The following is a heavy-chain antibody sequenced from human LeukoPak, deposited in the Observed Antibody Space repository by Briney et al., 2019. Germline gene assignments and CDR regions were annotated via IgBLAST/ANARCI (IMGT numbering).Heavy chain of an antibody. J-gene: IGHJ4*02. CDR1: GGSMSGYY. CDR3: ARLRGNYFPDF. D-gene: IGHD2/OR15-2a*01. Sequence: KPSETLSLTCTVSGGSMSGYYWTWIRQPPGKGLEWIAYIYYTGSTNYNPSLESRVTISVDTSKSQFSLRLNSMATADTAVYYCARLRGNYFPDFWGQGTLVTVSS. CDR2: IYYTGST. V-gene: IGHV4-59*01.